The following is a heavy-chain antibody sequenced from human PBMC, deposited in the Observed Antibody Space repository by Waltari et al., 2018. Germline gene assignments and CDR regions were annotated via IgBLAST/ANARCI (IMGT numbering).Heavy chain of an antibody. V-gene: IGHV3-74*03. CDR3: ARDRDLTIFDY. Sequence: EVYLVESGGALAQPGGSLRLPCGASGFPFSDYGMHWIRRRPGKGLGWVARISHKGGVTTYGDSVRGRFIVSRDNARNTFYLQMNSLGVDDTAVYYCARDRDLTIFDYWGQGIRVTVSS. D-gene: IGHD2-21*02. J-gene: IGHJ4*02. CDR2: ISHKGGVT. CDR1: GFPFSDYG.